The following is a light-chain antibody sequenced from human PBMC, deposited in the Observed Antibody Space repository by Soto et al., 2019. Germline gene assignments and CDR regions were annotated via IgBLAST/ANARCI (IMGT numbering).Light chain of an antibody. CDR3: SSYTSSNSFV. CDR1: SRDVGGYHY. CDR2: EVS. Sequence: QSALTQPASVSGSPGQSITVSCTGTSRDVGGYHYVSWYQQHPGKAPKFIIYEVSNRPSGVSNRFTGSKSGNTASLTIYGLQAEDEADYYCSSYTSSNSFVFGTGTKLTVL. J-gene: IGLJ1*01. V-gene: IGLV2-14*01.